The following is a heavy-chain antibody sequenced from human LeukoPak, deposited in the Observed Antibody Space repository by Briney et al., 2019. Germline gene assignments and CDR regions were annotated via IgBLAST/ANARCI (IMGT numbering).Heavy chain of an antibody. CDR1: GFTFSSYA. V-gene: IGHV3-64*01. Sequence: PGGSLRLSCAASGFTFSSYAMHWVRQAPGQGLEYVSAITSNGNSPYYANSVRGRFTISRDNSKNTLYLQMGSLRVEDMAVYYCAREYCSGGDCQYYFEYWGQGTLVTVSS. CDR3: AREYCSGGDCQYYFEY. D-gene: IGHD2-15*01. J-gene: IGHJ4*02. CDR2: ITSNGNSP.